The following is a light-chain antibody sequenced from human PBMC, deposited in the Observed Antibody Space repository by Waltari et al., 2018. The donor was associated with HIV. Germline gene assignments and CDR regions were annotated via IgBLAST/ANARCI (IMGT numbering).Light chain of an antibody. CDR1: RGDVGGYDY. V-gene: IGLV2-11*01. Sequence: QSALTQPRSVSGSPGQSVTISCTGTRGDVGGYDYVSWYQQHPGKAPKLMIYGITKRPSGVPDRFSGSKSGNTASLTISGLQAEDEADYYCQTWDTTTAYVFGIGTKVTV. J-gene: IGLJ1*01. CDR2: GIT. CDR3: QTWDTTTAYV.